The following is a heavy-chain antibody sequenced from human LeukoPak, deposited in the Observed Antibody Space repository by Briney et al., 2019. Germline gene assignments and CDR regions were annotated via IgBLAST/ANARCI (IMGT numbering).Heavy chain of an antibody. J-gene: IGHJ3*02. CDR2: ISYDGSNK. V-gene: IGHV3-30*19. CDR1: GFTFSSYG. D-gene: IGHD3-22*01. Sequence: PGRSLRLSCAASGFTFSSYGMHWVRQAPGKGLEWVAVISYDGSNKYYADSVKGRFTISRDNSKNTLYLQMNSLRAEDTAVYYCARETRYYYDSSGPNFANAFDIWGQGTMVTVSS. CDR3: ARETRYYYDSSGPNFANAFDI.